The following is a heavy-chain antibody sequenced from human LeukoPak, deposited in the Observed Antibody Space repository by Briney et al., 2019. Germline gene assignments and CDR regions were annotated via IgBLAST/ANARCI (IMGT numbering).Heavy chain of an antibody. Sequence: GGSLRLSCAASGFNFDDYAMHWVRQAPGKGLEGVTGISWNSGSIGYADSVKGRFTISRDNAKNSLYLQMNSLRAEDTALYYCAKDISSSWYYFDYWGQGTLVTVSS. D-gene: IGHD6-13*01. CDR1: GFNFDDYA. CDR3: AKDISSSWYYFDY. J-gene: IGHJ4*02. V-gene: IGHV3-9*01. CDR2: ISWNSGSI.